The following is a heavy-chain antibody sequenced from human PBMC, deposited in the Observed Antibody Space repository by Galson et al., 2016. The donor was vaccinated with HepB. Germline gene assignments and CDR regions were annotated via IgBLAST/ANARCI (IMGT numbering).Heavy chain of an antibody. Sequence: SLRLSCAASGFTYSSFAMNWVRQAPGKGLEWVSVISGSGATTFYADSVKGRFTISRYNSKNTLYLQMNSLRAEDTALYYCAKDRGDYSSSSDHYFDNWGQGTLVTVSS. D-gene: IGHD6-6*01. J-gene: IGHJ4*02. CDR2: ISGSGATT. CDR1: GFTYSSFA. CDR3: AKDRGDYSSSSDHYFDN. V-gene: IGHV3-23*01.